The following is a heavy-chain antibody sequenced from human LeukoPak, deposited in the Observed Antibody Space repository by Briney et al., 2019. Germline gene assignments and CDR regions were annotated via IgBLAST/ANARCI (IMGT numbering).Heavy chain of an antibody. CDR3: AKIQPSNWEGGY. CDR2: ISGSGGST. J-gene: IGHJ4*02. V-gene: IGHV3-23*01. CDR1: VFTLSSYA. D-gene: IGHD7-27*01. Sequence: GGSLRLSCAASVFTLSSYAMSWVRQAPGKGLEWVSAISGSGGSTYYADSVKGRFTISRDNSKNTLYLQMNSLRAEDTAVYYCAKIQPSNWEGGYWGQGTLVTVSS.